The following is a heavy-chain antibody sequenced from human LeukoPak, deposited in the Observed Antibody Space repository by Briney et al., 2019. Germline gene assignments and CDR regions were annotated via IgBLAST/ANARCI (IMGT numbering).Heavy chain of an antibody. CDR3: AREGLRFDWFDP. V-gene: IGHV1-2*02. CDR2: INPNTAAT. CDR1: GYTFTGSY. J-gene: IGHJ5*02. Sequence: ASVWVSCKTSGYTFTGSYMHWVRQAPGQGLEWMGSINPNTAATDYAQKFQGRVTMTRDTSISTAYMELSSLRSDDTAIYYCAREGLRFDWFDPWGQGTLITVSS.